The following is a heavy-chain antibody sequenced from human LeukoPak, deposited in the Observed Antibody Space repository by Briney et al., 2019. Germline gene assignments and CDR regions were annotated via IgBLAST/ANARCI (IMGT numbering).Heavy chain of an antibody. D-gene: IGHD3-3*01. V-gene: IGHV1-18*01. CDR3: ARGSRFLEPRLTGDAFDI. J-gene: IGHJ3*02. CDR1: GYTFTSYG. Sequence: ASVKVSCKASGYTFTSYGISWVRQAPGQGLEWMGWISAYNGNTNYAQKLQGRVTMTTDTSTSTAYMELRSLRSDDTAVYYCARGSRFLEPRLTGDAFDIWGQGTMVTVSS. CDR2: ISAYNGNT.